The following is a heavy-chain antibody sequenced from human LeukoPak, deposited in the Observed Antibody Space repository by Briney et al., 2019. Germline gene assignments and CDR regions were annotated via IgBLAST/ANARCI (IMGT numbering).Heavy chain of an antibody. CDR2: ISWNSGSI. CDR1: GFTFDDYA. D-gene: IGHD3-9*01. J-gene: IGHJ4*02. V-gene: IGHV3-9*01. Sequence: PGRSLRLSCAASGFTFDDYAMHWVRQAPGKGLEWVSGISWNSGSIGYADSVKGRFTISRDNAKNSLYLQMNSLRAEDTALYYCAKGHNFDWSPNCFDYWGQGTLVTVSS. CDR3: AKGHNFDWSPNCFDY.